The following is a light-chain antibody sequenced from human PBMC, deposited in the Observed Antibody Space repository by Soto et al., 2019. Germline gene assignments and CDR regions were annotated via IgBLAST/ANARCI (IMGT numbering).Light chain of an antibody. Sequence: DIQMTQSPSSLSASVGDRVTITCQASQDISNYLNWYQQKPGKAPKLLIYDASNLETGVPSRFSGSGSVTDFTFTISSLQPDDIATYYCQQYDNLTFGPGTKGDIK. J-gene: IGKJ3*01. CDR3: QQYDNLT. CDR2: DAS. CDR1: QDISNY. V-gene: IGKV1-33*01.